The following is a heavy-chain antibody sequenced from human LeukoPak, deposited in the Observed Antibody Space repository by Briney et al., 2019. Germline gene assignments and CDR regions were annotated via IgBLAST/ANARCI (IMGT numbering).Heavy chain of an antibody. V-gene: IGHV4-59*08. CDR3: ARHLTGYDAFDI. D-gene: IGHD7-27*01. J-gene: IGHJ3*02. CDR2: IYYSGST. Sequence: PSETLSLTCTVSGGSISSYYWSWIRQPPGKGLERIGYIYYSGSTNYNPSLKSRVTISVDTSKNQFSLKLSSVTAADTAVYYCARHLTGYDAFDIWGQGTMVTVSS. CDR1: GGSISSYY.